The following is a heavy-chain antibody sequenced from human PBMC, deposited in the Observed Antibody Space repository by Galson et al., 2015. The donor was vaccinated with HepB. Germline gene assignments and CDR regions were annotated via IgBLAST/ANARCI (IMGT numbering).Heavy chain of an antibody. J-gene: IGHJ5*02. V-gene: IGHV1-46*01. CDR3: ARDRVVVPAAPSVQLVL. D-gene: IGHD2-2*01. CDR2: INPSGGST. Sequence: SVKVSCKASGYTFTSYYMHWGRQAPGQGLEWMGIINPSGGSTSYAQKFQGRVTMTRDTSTSTVYMELSSLRSEDTAVYYCARDRVVVPAAPSVQLVLWGQGTLVTVSS. CDR1: GYTFTSYY.